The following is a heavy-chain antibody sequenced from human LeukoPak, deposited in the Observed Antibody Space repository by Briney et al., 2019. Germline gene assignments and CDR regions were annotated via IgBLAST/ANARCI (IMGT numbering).Heavy chain of an antibody. Sequence: SETLSPTCTVSGGSISSYYWSWIRQPAGKGLEWIGRIYTSGSTNYNPSLKSRVTISVDKSKNQFSLKLSSVTAADTAVYYCAREDRAQKGLYYYHYMDVCGKGTTLAVCS. V-gene: IGHV4-4*07. CDR3: AREDRAQKGLYYYHYMDV. CDR1: GGSISSYY. CDR2: IYTSGST. D-gene: IGHD3-16*02. J-gene: IGHJ6*03.